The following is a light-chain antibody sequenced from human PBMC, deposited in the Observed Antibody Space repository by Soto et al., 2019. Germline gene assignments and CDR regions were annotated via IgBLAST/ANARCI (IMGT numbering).Light chain of an antibody. V-gene: IGKV4-1*01. CDR3: HQYADTPRT. Sequence: DIVMTQSPDSLAVSLGERATINCKSSQSVLYSPNNKNYLAWYQKKPGQPPKLLIYWASNRESGVPDRFSGSGSATDFTLTISSQQAEDVATYYCHQYADTPRTFGQGTKVEIK. CDR1: QSVLYSPNNKNY. CDR2: WAS. J-gene: IGKJ1*01.